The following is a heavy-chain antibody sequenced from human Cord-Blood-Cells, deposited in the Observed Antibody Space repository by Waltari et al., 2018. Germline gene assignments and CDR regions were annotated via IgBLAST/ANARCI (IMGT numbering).Heavy chain of an antibody. CDR3: ARHYGSGSYSNWFDP. D-gene: IGHD3-10*01. CDR2: INHSGST. CDR1: GGSFSGYY. Sequence: QVQLQQWGAGLLKPSETLSLTCAVYGGSFSGYYWSWIRQPPGKGLEWIGEINHSGSTNEHPALKSRVTISVDTSKNQFSRKLSSVTAADTAVYYCARHYGSGSYSNWFDPWGQGTLVTVSS. V-gene: IGHV4-34*01. J-gene: IGHJ5*02.